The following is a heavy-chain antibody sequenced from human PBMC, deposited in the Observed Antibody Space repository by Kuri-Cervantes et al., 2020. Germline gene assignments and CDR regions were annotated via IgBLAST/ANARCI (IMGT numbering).Heavy chain of an antibody. CDR1: GFTFDDYA. Sequence: SLKISCAASGFTFDDYAMHWVRQAPGKGLEWVSGISWNSGSIGYADSVKGRFTISRDNAKNSLYLQMNSLRAEDTALYYCARTGLRYFDWLFHFDYWGQGTLVTVSS. D-gene: IGHD3-9*01. CDR2: ISWNSGSI. V-gene: IGHV3-9*01. J-gene: IGHJ4*02. CDR3: ARTGLRYFDWLFHFDY.